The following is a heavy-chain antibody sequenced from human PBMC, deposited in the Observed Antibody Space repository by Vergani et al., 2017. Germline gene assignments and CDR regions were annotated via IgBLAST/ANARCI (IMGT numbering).Heavy chain of an antibody. CDR1: GFTFSDFY. Sequence: QVQLVASGGGLVKPGGSLRLTCAASGFTFSDFYMSWLRQAPGKGLEWLSYISSSRTTIYYADSVKGRFTISRDNAKNSLYLQMNSLRPEDTAVYYCAKVSRSEVAGTFGAFDIWGEGTMVTVSS. J-gene: IGHJ3*02. CDR2: ISSSRTTI. CDR3: AKVSRSEVAGTFGAFDI. V-gene: IGHV3-11*01. D-gene: IGHD6-19*01.